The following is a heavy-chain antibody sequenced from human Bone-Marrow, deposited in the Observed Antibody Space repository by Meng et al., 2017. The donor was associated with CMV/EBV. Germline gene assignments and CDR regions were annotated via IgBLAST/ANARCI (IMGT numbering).Heavy chain of an antibody. CDR2: ISGSGGST. D-gene: IGHD3-22*01. CDR1: GFTFSSYS. Sequence: GGSLRLSCAASGFTFSSYSMNWVRQAPGKGLEWVSAISGSGGSTYYADSVKGRFTISRDNSKNTLYLQMNSLRAEDTAVYYCAKSLRITMIVVATYYFDYWGQGTLVTVSS. CDR3: AKSLRITMIVVATYYFDY. J-gene: IGHJ4*02. V-gene: IGHV3-23*01.